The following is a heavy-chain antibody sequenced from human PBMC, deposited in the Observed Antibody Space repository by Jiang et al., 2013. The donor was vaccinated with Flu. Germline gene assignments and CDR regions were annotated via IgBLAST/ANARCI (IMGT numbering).Heavy chain of an antibody. CDR2: IYYSGST. CDR1: Y. V-gene: IGHV4-59*01. J-gene: IGHJ4*02. Sequence: YWSWIRQPPGKGLEWIGYIYYSGSTKYNPSLKSRVTISVDTSKNQFSLKLSSVTAADTAVYYCATTTVTVPFEYWGQGTLVTVSS. D-gene: IGHD4-17*01. CDR3: ATTTVTVPFEY.